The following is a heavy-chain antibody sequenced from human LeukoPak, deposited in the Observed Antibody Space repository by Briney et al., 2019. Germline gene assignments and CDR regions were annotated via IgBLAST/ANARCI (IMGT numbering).Heavy chain of an antibody. CDR1: GFTFSSNS. V-gene: IGHV3-23*01. Sequence: GGSLRLSCAASGFTFSSNSMTWVRQTPGKGLEWVSGISGSGDSTFYADSVKGRFTISRDNSRNTLYLQMSSLRPEDTAVYYCAKANRYSSSWPNWFDPWGQGTLVTVSS. D-gene: IGHD6-13*01. CDR3: AKANRYSSSWPNWFDP. J-gene: IGHJ5*02. CDR2: ISGSGDST.